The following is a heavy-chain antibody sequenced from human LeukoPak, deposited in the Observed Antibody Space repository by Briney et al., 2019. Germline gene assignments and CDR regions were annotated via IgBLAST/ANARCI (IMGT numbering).Heavy chain of an antibody. CDR3: ATWVRVAAAGPSWFDP. D-gene: IGHD6-13*01. J-gene: IGHJ5*02. V-gene: IGHV1-24*01. CDR1: GYTLTELS. CDR2: FDPEDGET. Sequence: ASVRVSCKVSGYTLTELSMHWVRQAPGKGLEWMGGFDPEDGETIYAQKFQGRVTMTEDTSTDTAYMELSSLRSEDTAVYYCATWVRVAAAGPSWFDPWGQGTLVTVSS.